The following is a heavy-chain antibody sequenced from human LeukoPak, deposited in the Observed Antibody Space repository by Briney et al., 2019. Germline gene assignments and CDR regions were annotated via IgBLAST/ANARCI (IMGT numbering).Heavy chain of an antibody. J-gene: IGHJ4*02. D-gene: IGHD2-15*01. Sequence: ASVKVSCKASGYSFTANYIHWVRQAPGQGFEWMGWISPHSGDVRSAQKFQGRVTMTSDTSITTAYYCARDVDPYCNFGSCYDYWGQGTQVTVSS. V-gene: IGHV1-2*02. CDR1: GYSFTANY. CDR2: ISPHSGDV. CDR3: DY.